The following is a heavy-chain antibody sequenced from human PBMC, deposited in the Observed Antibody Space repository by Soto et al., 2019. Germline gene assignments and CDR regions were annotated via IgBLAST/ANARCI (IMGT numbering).Heavy chain of an antibody. Sequence: QVQLVQCGAEVKKPGSSVKVSCKASGGTFSSYAISWVRQAPGQGLEWMGGIIPIFGTANYAQKFQGRVTITADKSTSTAYMELSSLRSEDTAVYYCARGRYCSGGSCSDFDYWGQGTLVTVSS. CDR1: GGTFSSYA. CDR2: IIPIFGTA. CDR3: ARGRYCSGGSCSDFDY. D-gene: IGHD2-15*01. V-gene: IGHV1-69*06. J-gene: IGHJ4*02.